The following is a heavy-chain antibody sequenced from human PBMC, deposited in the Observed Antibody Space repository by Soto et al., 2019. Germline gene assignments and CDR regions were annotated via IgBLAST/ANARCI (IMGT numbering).Heavy chain of an antibody. J-gene: IGHJ6*02. Sequence: QVQLVQSGGEVKKPGASVKVSCKTSGYSFTTYGISWVRQAPGQGLEWMGWISAYNGNTNNAQKLQDRVTMTTDTSTSTAYMDLRSLRSDDTAVYYCAREGPAPYYYYGMDVWGQGSTVTVSS. V-gene: IGHV1-18*01. CDR3: AREGPAPYYYYGMDV. CDR1: GYSFTTYG. CDR2: ISAYNGNT.